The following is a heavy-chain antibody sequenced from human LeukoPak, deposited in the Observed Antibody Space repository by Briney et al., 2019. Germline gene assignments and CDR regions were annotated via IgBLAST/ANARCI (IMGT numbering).Heavy chain of an antibody. CDR1: GFTFSSYA. D-gene: IGHD1-14*01. V-gene: IGHV3-23*01. J-gene: IGHJ6*03. CDR2: TSGSGDST. Sequence: GGSLRLSCAASGFTFSSYAMTWVRQAPGKGLEWVSATSGSGDSTYYADSVKGRFTISRDNSNNTLYLQMNSLRVGDTAVYYCARVVSPYYYYYMDVWGKGTTVTISS. CDR3: ARVVSPYYYYYMDV.